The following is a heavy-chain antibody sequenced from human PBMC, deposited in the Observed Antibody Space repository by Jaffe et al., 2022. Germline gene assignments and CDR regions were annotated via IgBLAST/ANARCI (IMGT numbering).Heavy chain of an antibody. CDR2: IYYSGST. CDR1: GGSISSYY. Sequence: QVQLQESGPGLVKPSETLSLTCTVSGGSISSYYWSWIRQPPGKGLEWIGYIYYSGSTNYNPSLKSRVTISVDTSKNQFSLKLSSVTAADTAVYYCARVLVLPTATGAFDIWGQGTMVTVSS. J-gene: IGHJ3*02. V-gene: IGHV4-59*01. CDR3: ARVLVLPTATGAFDI. D-gene: IGHD2-2*01.